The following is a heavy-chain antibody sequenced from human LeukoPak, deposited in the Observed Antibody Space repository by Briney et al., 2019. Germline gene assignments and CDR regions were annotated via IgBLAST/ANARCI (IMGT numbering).Heavy chain of an antibody. D-gene: IGHD6-19*01. CDR3: AKAEQWLAYFDY. CDR1: GFTFSSYA. CDR2: MSGSGGST. J-gene: IGHJ4*02. Sequence: GGSLRLSCAASGFTFSSYAMSWVRQAPGRGLEWVSAMSGSGGSTYYADSVKGRFTISRDNSKNTLYLQMNSLRAEDTAVYYCAKAEQWLAYFDYWGQGTLVTVSS. V-gene: IGHV3-23*01.